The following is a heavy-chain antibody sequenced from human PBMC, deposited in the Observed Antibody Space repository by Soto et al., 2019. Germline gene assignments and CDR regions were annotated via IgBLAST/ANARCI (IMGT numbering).Heavy chain of an antibody. D-gene: IGHD3-22*01. Sequence: GGSLRLSCAASGFTFSNAWMNWVRQAPGKGLEWVGRIKSKTDGGTTDYAAPVKGRFTISRDDSKNTLYLQMNSLKTEDTAVYYCTTEQQWLVNYYDSSGNIGDMLVPYFNWGQGTLVTVSS. CDR2: IKSKTDGGTT. CDR1: GFTFSNAW. J-gene: IGHJ4*02. V-gene: IGHV3-15*07. CDR3: TTEQQWLVNYYDSSGNIGDMLVPYFN.